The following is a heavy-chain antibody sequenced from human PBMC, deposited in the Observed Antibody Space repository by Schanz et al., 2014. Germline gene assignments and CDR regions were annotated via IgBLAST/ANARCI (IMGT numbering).Heavy chain of an antibody. V-gene: IGHV3-7*01. CDR2: ISEDERVR. CDR3: ATHPNWSFEY. D-gene: IGHD1-1*01. CDR1: GFTFSIYG. Sequence: EVQLVESGGGLVQPGGSLKLSCAASGFTFSIYGMSWVRQAPGKGPEWVANISEDERVRHYVASLRGRVTISRDNANNFLFLQMNNLRDEDTAVYYCATHPNWSFEYWGQGALVIVSS. J-gene: IGHJ4*02.